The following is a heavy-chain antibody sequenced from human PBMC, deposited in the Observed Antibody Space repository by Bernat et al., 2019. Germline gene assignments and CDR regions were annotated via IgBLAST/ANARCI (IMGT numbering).Heavy chain of an antibody. J-gene: IGHJ6*02. D-gene: IGHD5-18*01. CDR3: ARDLGTAISGGMGYYYYGMDV. V-gene: IGHV3-7*04. Sequence: EVQLVESGGGLVKPGGSLRLSCAASGFTFSSYWMSWVRQAPGKGLEWVANIKQDGSEKYYVDSVKGRFTISRDNAKNSLYLQMNSLRAEDTAVYYCARDLGTAISGGMGYYYYGMDVWGQGTTVTVSS. CDR2: IKQDGSEK. CDR1: GFTFSSYW.